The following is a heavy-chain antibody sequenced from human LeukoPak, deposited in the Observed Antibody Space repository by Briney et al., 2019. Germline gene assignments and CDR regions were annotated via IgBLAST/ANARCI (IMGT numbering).Heavy chain of an antibody. D-gene: IGHD2-21*01. CDR1: GYTFSGYY. CDR3: AKVGETDNVAY. V-gene: IGHV1-2*02. Sequence: ASVKVSCKASGYTFSGYYIHWVRQAPGQGLEWMGWINPNSGGTNSAQKFQGRVTMTRDTSISTAYMELSRLRYADTAIYYCAKVGETDNVAYWGQGTLVTVSS. CDR2: INPNSGGT. J-gene: IGHJ4*02.